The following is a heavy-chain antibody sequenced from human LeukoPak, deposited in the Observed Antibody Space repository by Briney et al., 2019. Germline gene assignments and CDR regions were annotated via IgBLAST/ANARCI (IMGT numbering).Heavy chain of an antibody. CDR2: INPNSGGT. CDR1: GYTFTGYY. D-gene: IGHD6-13*01. CDR3: ARGGDSSSWFTSPDY. Sequence: ASVKVSCKASGYTFTGYYMHWVRQAPGQGLEWMGWINPNSGGTNYAQKFQGRVTMTRDTSISTAYMELSRLRSDDTAVYYCARGGDSSSWFTSPDYWGQGTLVTVSS. V-gene: IGHV1-2*02. J-gene: IGHJ4*02.